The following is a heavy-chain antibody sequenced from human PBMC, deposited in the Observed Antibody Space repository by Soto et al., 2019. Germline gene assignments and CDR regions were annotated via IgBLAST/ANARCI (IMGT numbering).Heavy chain of an antibody. J-gene: IGHJ6*02. CDR1: GGSMRSYY. D-gene: IGHD2-21*01. Sequence: QVQLQESGPGLVKPSETLSLTCSVSGGSMRSYYWNWLRQPAGKGLEWSGRIYSRGDTNYNPSVKSRVTMSGDTSKNEFALRLKSVTAADTAVYYWAGIGEDVYYGMDVGGHGTTVTVSS. CDR3: AGIGEDVYYGMDV. V-gene: IGHV4-4*07. CDR2: IYSRGDT.